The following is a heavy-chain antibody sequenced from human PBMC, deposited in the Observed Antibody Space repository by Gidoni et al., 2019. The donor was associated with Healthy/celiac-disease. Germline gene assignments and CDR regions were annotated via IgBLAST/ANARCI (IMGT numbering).Heavy chain of an antibody. V-gene: IGHV4-34*01. CDR1: GGSFSGYY. J-gene: IGHJ3*02. Sequence: QVQLQQWGAGLLKPSETLSLTCAVYGGSFSGYYWSWIRQPPGKGLEWIGAINHSGSTNYNPSLKSRVTISVDTSKNQFSLKLSSVTAADTAVYYCASIVVPAAIDAFDIWGQGTMVTVSS. CDR3: ASIVVPAAIDAFDI. D-gene: IGHD2-2*01. CDR2: INHSGST.